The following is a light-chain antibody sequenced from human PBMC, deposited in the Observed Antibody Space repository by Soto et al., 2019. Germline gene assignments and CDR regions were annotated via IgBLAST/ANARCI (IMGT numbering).Light chain of an antibody. Sequence: DIQMTQSPSTLSASVGDSVTIMCRASKSISSWLAWYQQKPGKAPKLLIYKASTLESGVPSNFSGSGSGTEFTLTISSLQPEDFATYYCQQYNSYPWTFGQGTKVDIK. J-gene: IGKJ1*01. V-gene: IGKV1-5*03. CDR3: QQYNSYPWT. CDR1: KSISSW. CDR2: KAS.